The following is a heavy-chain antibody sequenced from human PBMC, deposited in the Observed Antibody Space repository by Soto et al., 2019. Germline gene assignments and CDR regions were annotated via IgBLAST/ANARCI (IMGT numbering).Heavy chain of an antibody. CDR1: GFSLSTSGLA. CDR3: ARIFDFWSGYYFSY. Sequence: QITLKESGPTLVKPTHTLTLTCTFSGFSLSTSGLAVVWIRQSPRKAPEWRACIFWDDDKRYRPSLENRLTITKDTSKNQVVLTMTNMDPVDTATYYCARIFDFWSGYYFSYWGRGTLVTVSS. J-gene: IGHJ4*02. D-gene: IGHD3-3*01. CDR2: IFWDDDK. V-gene: IGHV2-5*02.